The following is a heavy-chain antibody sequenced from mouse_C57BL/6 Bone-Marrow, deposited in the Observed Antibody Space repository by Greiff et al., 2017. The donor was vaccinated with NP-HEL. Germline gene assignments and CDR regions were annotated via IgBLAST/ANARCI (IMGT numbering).Heavy chain of an antibody. Sequence: QVQLQQSGAELVKPGASVKISCKASGYAFRSYWMNWVKERPGKGLEWIGQIYPGDGDTKYNGKFKGKATLTADKSSSTAYMQVSSLTSEDSAGDFCARGDYGSSRFGYAMDYWGQGTSVTVSS. CDR2: IYPGDGDT. CDR1: GYAFRSYW. CDR3: ARGDYGSSRFGYAMDY. V-gene: IGHV1-80*01. J-gene: IGHJ4*01. D-gene: IGHD1-1*01.